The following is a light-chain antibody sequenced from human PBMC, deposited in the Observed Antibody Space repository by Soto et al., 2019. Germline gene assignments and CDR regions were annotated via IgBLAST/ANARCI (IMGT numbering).Light chain of an antibody. CDR3: CSYAGSSTYV. CDR1: RSDVGSYNL. V-gene: IGLV2-23*01. CDR2: EGS. J-gene: IGLJ1*01. Sequence: QSALTQPASVSGSTGQSITISCTGTRSDVGSYNLVSWYQQHPGKAPKLMIYEGSKRPSGVSNRFSGSKSGNTASLTISGLQAEYEADYYCCSYAGSSTYVVGTGTKLTVL.